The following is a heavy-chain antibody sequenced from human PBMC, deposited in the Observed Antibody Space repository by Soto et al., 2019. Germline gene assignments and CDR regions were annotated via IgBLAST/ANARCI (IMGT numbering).Heavy chain of an antibody. Sequence: QVQLVESGGGVVQPGRSLRLSCAASGFTFSSYGMHWVRQAPGKGLEWVAVISYDGSNKYHADSVKGRFTISRDNSKNTLYLQMNSLRAEDTAVYYCAKNAGYYDSSGYQDYWGQGTLVTVSS. J-gene: IGHJ4*02. V-gene: IGHV3-30*18. CDR1: GFTFSSYG. CDR3: AKNAGYYDSSGYQDY. D-gene: IGHD3-22*01. CDR2: ISYDGSNK.